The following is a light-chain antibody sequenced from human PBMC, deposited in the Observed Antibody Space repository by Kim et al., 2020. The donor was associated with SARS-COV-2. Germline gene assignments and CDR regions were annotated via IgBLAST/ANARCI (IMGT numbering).Light chain of an antibody. CDR1: QDIGTD. J-gene: IGKJ1*01. CDR2: DAS. CDR3: LQDYSYPYT. V-gene: IGKV1-6*01. Sequence: AIQMTQSPSSLSASVGDRVTITCRASQDIGTDLGWYQQKPREAPTLLIYDASSLRIGVPSRFSGSGSGTDFTLTISSLQPEDFATYYCLQDYSYPYTFGQGTKVDIK.